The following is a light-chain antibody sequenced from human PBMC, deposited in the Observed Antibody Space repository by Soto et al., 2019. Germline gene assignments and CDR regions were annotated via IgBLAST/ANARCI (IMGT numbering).Light chain of an antibody. V-gene: IGLV2-14*01. Sequence: QSALTQPASVSGSPGQSITISCSGTRSDIGGYNYVAWYQQFPGKTPKILIYGVSNRPSGVSSRFSGSKSGNTASLTISGLQAEDEADYYCISYTGSSTAYVCGSGTKVTVL. CDR1: RSDIGGYNY. CDR2: GVS. CDR3: ISYTGSSTAYV. J-gene: IGLJ1*01.